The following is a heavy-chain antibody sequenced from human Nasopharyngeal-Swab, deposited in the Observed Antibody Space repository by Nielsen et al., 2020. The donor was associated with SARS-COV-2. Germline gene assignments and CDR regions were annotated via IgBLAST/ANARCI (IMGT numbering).Heavy chain of an antibody. CDR2: ITPFNGNA. CDR3: ASGQCINGVCNPTDGLDV. D-gene: IGHD2-8*01. Sequence: SVKVSCKASGFSITYRFLHWMRQAPGQALEWMGWITPFNGNAKYAQKFQGRVSITRDGSRTTASLELSSLRPDDTAMYFCASGQCINGVCNPTDGLDVWGRGTSVTVS. V-gene: IGHV1-45*02. J-gene: IGHJ6*02. CDR1: GFSITYRF.